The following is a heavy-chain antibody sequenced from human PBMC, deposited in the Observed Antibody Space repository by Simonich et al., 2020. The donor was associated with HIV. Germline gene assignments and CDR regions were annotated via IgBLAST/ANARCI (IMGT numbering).Heavy chain of an antibody. CDR3: AAVKYYYDSSGFSYDGVDV. CDR2: GNPKAGET. Sequence: QVQLVQSGAEVKKPGASVKVSCKVSGYTLTELSMHWVRQAPGKGVEWMGGGNPKAGETIYAQKLQGRVTMTEASSTDTAHMELSSLTSEDTAVYFCAAVKYYYDSSGFSYDGVDVWGQGTMVTVSS. CDR1: GYTLTELS. V-gene: IGHV1-24*01. D-gene: IGHD3-22*01. J-gene: IGHJ3*01.